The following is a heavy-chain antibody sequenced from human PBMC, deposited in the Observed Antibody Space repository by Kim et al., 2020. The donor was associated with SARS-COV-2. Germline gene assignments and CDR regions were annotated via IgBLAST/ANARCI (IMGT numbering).Heavy chain of an antibody. Sequence: GGSLRLSCAASGFTFSSYAMNWVRQAPGKGLEWVSAISASGGGTFYADSGKGRFTISRDNSKNTRYLQMNSLRAKDTAIYYCVKGTEYFYDNSFDYWGQGTLVTVSS. CDR1: GFTFSSYA. V-gene: IGHV3-23*01. J-gene: IGHJ4*02. CDR2: ISASGGGT. D-gene: IGHD3-22*01. CDR3: VKGTEYFYDNSFDY.